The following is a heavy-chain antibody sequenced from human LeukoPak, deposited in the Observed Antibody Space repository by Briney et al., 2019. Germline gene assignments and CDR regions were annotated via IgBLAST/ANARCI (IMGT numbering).Heavy chain of an antibody. D-gene: IGHD1-26*01. CDR3: AKSPNISGAYYYYYMDV. V-gene: IGHV3-33*06. CDR2: IWYDGSNK. CDR1: GFTFSSYG. J-gene: IGHJ6*03. Sequence: PGGSLRLSCAASGFTFSSYGMHWVRQAPGKGLEWVAVIWYDGSNKYYADSVKGRFTISRDNSKNTLYLQMNSLRAEDTAVYFCAKSPNISGAYYYYYMDVWGKGTTVTVSS.